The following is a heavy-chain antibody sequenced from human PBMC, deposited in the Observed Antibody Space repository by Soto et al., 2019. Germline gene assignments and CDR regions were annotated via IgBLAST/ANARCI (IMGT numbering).Heavy chain of an antibody. CDR2: IYYSGST. Sequence: QLQLQESGPGLVKPSETLSLTCTVSGGSISSSSYYWGWIRQPPGKGLEWIGSIYYSGSTYYNPSLKSRVTISVDTSKNQFSLKLSSVTAADTAVYYCARRISPRSSSPAGYNWFDPWGQGTLVTVSS. CDR1: GGSISSSSYY. CDR3: ARRISPRSSSPAGYNWFDP. V-gene: IGHV4-39*01. J-gene: IGHJ5*02. D-gene: IGHD6-13*01.